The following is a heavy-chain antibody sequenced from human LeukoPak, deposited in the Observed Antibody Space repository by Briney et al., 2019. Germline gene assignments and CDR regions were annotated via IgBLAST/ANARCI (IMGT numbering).Heavy chain of an antibody. V-gene: IGHV1-8*02. D-gene: IGHD3-22*01. CDR3: AREDYYDRGSFDP. CDR1: GHTFTSYD. J-gene: IGHJ5*02. Sequence: ASVKVSCKASGHTFTSYDINWVRQATGQGLEWMGWMNPNSGNTAYAQKFQGRVTMTRNTSISTAYMELSSLRSEDTAVYYCAREDYYDRGSFDPWGQGTLVTVSS. CDR2: MNPNSGNT.